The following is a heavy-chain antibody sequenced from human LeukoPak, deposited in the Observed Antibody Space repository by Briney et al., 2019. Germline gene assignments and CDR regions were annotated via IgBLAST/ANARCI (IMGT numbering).Heavy chain of an antibody. V-gene: IGHV1-8*01. J-gene: IGHJ5*02. D-gene: IGHD6-13*01. Sequence: GASVKVSGKASGYTFPSYDINWVRQATGQGLKWMGWMNPNSGNTGYAQKFQGRVTMTRNTSISTAYMELSSLRSEDTAVYYCARDRRGKTAGILNWFDPWGQGTLVTVSS. CDR3: ARDRRGKTAGILNWFDP. CDR2: MNPNSGNT. CDR1: GYTFPSYD.